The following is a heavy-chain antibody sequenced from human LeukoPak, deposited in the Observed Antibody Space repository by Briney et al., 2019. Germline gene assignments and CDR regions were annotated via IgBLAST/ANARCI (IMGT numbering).Heavy chain of an antibody. J-gene: IGHJ4*02. Sequence: GGSLRLSCAASGFTFSSYSMNWVRQAPGKGLEWVSFIISDSSAIYYADSVKGRFTISRDNAENSLYLQMNSLRDEDTAVYYCARAPLVRGVIPPFDYWGQGTLVSVSS. CDR2: IISDSSAI. V-gene: IGHV3-48*02. CDR3: ARAPLVRGVIPPFDY. D-gene: IGHD3-10*01. CDR1: GFTFSSYS.